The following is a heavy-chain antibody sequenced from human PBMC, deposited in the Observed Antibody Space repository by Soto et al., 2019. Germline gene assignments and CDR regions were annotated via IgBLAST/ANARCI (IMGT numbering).Heavy chain of an antibody. J-gene: IGHJ6*03. CDR1: GFTFSRYV. CDR2: ISGSGGVS. Sequence: EVQLLKSGGDLVQPGGSLRLSCVGSGFTFSRYVMSWVRQAPGKGLEWVSVISGSGGVSYYTDSVKGRFTISRDNSKNTLYLEMKSLGAGDTAVYYCARPDGDYFYNPIDVWGKGTTVTVSS. CDR3: ARPDGDYFYNPIDV. V-gene: IGHV3-23*01. D-gene: IGHD3-10*01.